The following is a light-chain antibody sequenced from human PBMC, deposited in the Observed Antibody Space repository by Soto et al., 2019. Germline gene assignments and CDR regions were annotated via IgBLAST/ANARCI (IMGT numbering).Light chain of an antibody. J-gene: IGLJ1*01. CDR2: VNN. CDR3: QSYDNSLNTYV. V-gene: IGLV1-40*01. CDR1: SSNIGAGYD. Sequence: QSVLTQPPSVSGAPGQRVTISCTGSSSNIGAGYDVHWYQHLPGTAPKLLIYVNNNRPSGVPDRFSGSKSGASASLAITGLQAGDEADYYCQSYDNSLNTYVFGIGTKLTVL.